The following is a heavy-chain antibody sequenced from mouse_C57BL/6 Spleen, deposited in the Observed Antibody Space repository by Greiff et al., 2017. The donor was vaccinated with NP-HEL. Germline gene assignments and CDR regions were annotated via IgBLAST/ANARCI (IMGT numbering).Heavy chain of an antibody. CDR2: IHPNSGST. CDR1: GYTFTSYW. J-gene: IGHJ3*01. D-gene: IGHD1-1*01. CDR3: ARSPFTTVDWFAY. Sequence: QVQLQQPGAELVKPGASVKLSCKASGYTFTSYWMHCVKQRPGQGLEWIGMIHPNSGSTNYNEKFKSKATLTVDKSSSTAYMQLSSLTSEDSAVYYCARSPFTTVDWFAYWGQGTLVTVSA. V-gene: IGHV1-64*01.